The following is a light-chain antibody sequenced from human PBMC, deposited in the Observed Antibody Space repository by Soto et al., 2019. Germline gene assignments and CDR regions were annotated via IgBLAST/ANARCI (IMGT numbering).Light chain of an antibody. CDR3: CSYAGSNTPV. CDR1: SSNVGNYTF. V-gene: IGLV2-23*02. CDR2: EVS. J-gene: IGLJ1*01. Sequence: QSALTQPASLSGSPGQCITISCTGTSSNVGNYTFVSWYQQHPDKAPKLMIYEVSTRPSGVSNRFSGSKSGNTASLPFSGLRPEDEADYYCCSYAGSNTPVFGTQTRSPS.